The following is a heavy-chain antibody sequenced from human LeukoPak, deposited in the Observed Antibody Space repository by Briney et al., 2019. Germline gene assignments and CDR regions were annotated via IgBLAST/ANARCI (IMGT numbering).Heavy chain of an antibody. CDR3: ARDCIGCHGFDS. CDR2: VSAYADNT. J-gene: IGHJ4*02. V-gene: IGHV1-18*01. Sequence: APVKVSCKASGYTFTSYGISWVRQAPGQGLEWMGWVSAYADNTNYVQKFQGRVTMTTDTSTSTAYMELRSLRSDDTAVYYCARDCIGCHGFDSWGQGTLVTVSS. D-gene: IGHD1-26*01. CDR1: GYTFTSYG.